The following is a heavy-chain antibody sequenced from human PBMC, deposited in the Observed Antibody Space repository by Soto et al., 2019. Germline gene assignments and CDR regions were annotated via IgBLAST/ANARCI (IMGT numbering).Heavy chain of an antibody. J-gene: IGHJ3*02. Sequence: EAQLVESGGVFVQPVISLRLSCAGSGFIFDDFAIHWVRQAPGKGLEGVSGISWNSDSIGYADSVKGRFTISRDNAKNALYLQMNSPRGDNTAMYYYTRVSSIDDLWSGNPQCDIGG. CDR2: ISWNSDSI. CDR3: TRVSSIDDLWSGNPQCDI. V-gene: IGHV3-9*01. CDR1: GFIFDDFA. D-gene: IGHD3-3*01.